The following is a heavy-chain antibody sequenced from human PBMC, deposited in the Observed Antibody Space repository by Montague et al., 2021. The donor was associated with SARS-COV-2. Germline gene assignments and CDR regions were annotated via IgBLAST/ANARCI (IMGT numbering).Heavy chain of an antibody. V-gene: IGHV4-4*07. Sequence: SETLSLTCTVSGGSMRSYYWSWIRQPAGQGLEWIGRIYSSGSTNYNPSLNSRITMSVDTSRDQFSLKVTSVTAADTAVYYCARDLEAPDCYFDSWGQGTLVTVSS. CDR3: ARDLEAPDCYFDS. CDR1: GGSMRSYY. D-gene: IGHD1-1*01. CDR2: IYSSGST. J-gene: IGHJ4*02.